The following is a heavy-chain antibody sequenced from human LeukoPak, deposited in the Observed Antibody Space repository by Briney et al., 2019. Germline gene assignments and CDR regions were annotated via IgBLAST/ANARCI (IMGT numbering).Heavy chain of an antibody. Sequence: GGSLRLSCAASGFTFSSYEMNWVRQAPGKGLEWVSYISSSGSTIYYADSVKGRFTISRDNAKNSLYLQMNSLRAEDTAVYYCARDLGDYYDSSGFDYWGQGTLVTVSS. V-gene: IGHV3-48*03. D-gene: IGHD3-22*01. CDR2: ISSSGSTI. CDR1: GFTFSSYE. J-gene: IGHJ4*02. CDR3: ARDLGDYYDSSGFDY.